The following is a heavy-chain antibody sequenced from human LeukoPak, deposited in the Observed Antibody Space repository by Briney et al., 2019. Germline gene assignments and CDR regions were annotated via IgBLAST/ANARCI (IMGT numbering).Heavy chain of an antibody. CDR3: ARAITIFGVVTDYYYYGMDV. J-gene: IGHJ6*02. D-gene: IGHD3-3*01. CDR2: IIPIFDTA. V-gene: IGHV1-69*13. Sequence: SVKVSCKASGGTFSSCAISWVRQAPGQGLEWLGGIIPIFDTANYAQKFQGRVTITVDESTSTAYMELSSLRSEDTAVYYCARAITIFGVVTDYYYYGMDVWGQGTTVTVSS. CDR1: GGTFSSCA.